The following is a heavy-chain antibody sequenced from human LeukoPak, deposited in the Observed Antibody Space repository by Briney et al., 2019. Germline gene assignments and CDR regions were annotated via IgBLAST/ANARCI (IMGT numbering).Heavy chain of an antibody. D-gene: IGHD6-19*01. CDR1: GFTFSSYG. V-gene: IGHV3-23*01. Sequence: GGSLRLSCAASGFTFSSYGMSWVRQAPGKGLEWVSAISGSGGSTYYADSVKGRFTISRDNSKNTLYLQMNSLRAEDTAVYYCARPLPRGYSSGVDAFDIWGQGTMVTVSS. CDR3: ARPLPRGYSSGVDAFDI. CDR2: ISGSGGST. J-gene: IGHJ3*02.